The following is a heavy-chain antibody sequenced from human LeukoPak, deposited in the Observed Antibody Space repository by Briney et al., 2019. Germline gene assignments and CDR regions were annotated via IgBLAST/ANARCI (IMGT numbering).Heavy chain of an antibody. V-gene: IGHV4-59*01. CDR3: AREGYYYDSSADYYLDY. J-gene: IGHJ4*02. Sequence: PSETLSLTCTVSGGSISSYYWSWIRQPPGKGLEWIGYIYYSGSTNHNPSLKSRVTISVDTSKNQFSLKLSSVTAADTAVYYCAREGYYYDSSADYYLDYWGQGTLVTVSS. CDR2: IYYSGST. D-gene: IGHD3-22*01. CDR1: GGSISSYY.